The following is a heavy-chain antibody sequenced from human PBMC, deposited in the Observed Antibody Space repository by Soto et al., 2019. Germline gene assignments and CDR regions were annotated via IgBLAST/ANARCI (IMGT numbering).Heavy chain of an antibody. CDR1: GYSFTSYW. CDR2: IYPGDSDT. Sequence: PGESLKISCKGSGYSFTSYWIGWVRQMPGKGLEWMGIIYPGDSDTRYSPSFQGQVTISADKSISTAYLQWSSLKASDTAMYYCARGFKVTTWPNWFDPWGQGTLVTVSS. J-gene: IGHJ5*02. CDR3: ARGFKVTTWPNWFDP. V-gene: IGHV5-51*01. D-gene: IGHD4-4*01.